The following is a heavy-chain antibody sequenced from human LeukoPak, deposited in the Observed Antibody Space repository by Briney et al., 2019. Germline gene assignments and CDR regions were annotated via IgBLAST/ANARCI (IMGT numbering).Heavy chain of an antibody. J-gene: IGHJ4*02. D-gene: IGHD1-26*01. Sequence: GEALKTSWKGSGSSFTCYWIGWVRQMPGKGLGWVGIIYPGDSATRDSPSFQGQVTSSPDKSISTAYLQWSSLKASDTAMYYCASTGSGSYKSHYFDYWGQDTLVTVSS. CDR2: IYPGDSAT. CDR3: ASTGSGSYKSHYFDY. CDR1: GSSFTCYW. V-gene: IGHV5-51*01.